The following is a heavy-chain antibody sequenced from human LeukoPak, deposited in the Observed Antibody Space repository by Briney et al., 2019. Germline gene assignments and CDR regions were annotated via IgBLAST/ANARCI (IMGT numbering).Heavy chain of an antibody. Sequence: PPETLSLTCTVSGASISSYYWSWIRQSAGKGLEWIGRIYTSGSTNYNPSLKSRVTISVDKSKNQLSLKLSSVTAADTAVYYCARVPRIIASGYYFDYWGQGTLVTVSS. CDR3: ARVPRIIASGYYFDY. CDR2: IYTSGST. D-gene: IGHD6-13*01. CDR1: GASISSYY. J-gene: IGHJ4*02. V-gene: IGHV4-4*07.